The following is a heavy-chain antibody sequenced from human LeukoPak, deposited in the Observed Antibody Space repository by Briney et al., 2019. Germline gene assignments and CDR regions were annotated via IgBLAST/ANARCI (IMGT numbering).Heavy chain of an antibody. J-gene: IGHJ4*02. Sequence: GASVKVSCKASGYTFSDYYIHGVGQAPGQGLEWMGWINPNSGVTKYALKFQGRVTMTRDTSISTAYMELSGLTSDDTALYYCARDAPQNCSGGTCFPFWGQGTLVTVSS. CDR3: ARDAPQNCSGGTCFPF. V-gene: IGHV1-2*02. CDR2: INPNSGVT. CDR1: GYTFSDYY. D-gene: IGHD2-15*01.